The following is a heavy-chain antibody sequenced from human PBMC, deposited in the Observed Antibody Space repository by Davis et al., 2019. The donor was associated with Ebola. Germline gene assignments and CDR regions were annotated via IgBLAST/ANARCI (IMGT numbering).Heavy chain of an antibody. CDR3: ARHVAIPRRPFGVRTDY. D-gene: IGHD2-21*01. V-gene: IGHV5-51*01. CDR1: GYSFTSYW. J-gene: IGHJ4*02. Sequence: GESLKISCKGSGYSFTSYWIGWVRQMPGKGLEWMGIIYPGDSDTRYSPSFQGQVTISADKSISTAYLQWSSLKASDTAMYYCARHVAIPRRPFGVRTDYWGQGTLVTASS. CDR2: IYPGDSDT.